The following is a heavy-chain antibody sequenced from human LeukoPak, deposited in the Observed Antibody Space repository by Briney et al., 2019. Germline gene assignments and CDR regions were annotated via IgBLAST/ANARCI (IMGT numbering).Heavy chain of an antibody. CDR3: ARSRIAAAGTEYFHH. CDR2: IYNTGST. CDR1: GGSINSNSYF. D-gene: IGHD6-13*01. V-gene: IGHV4-39*02. Sequence: PSETLSLTCTVSGGSINSNSYFWGWIRQTPGKGLEWIGNIYNTGSTSYNPSLKTRITISVDTSKVHFSLSLRSVTAADTAVYFRARSRIAAAGTEYFHHWGRGTLVSVSS. J-gene: IGHJ1*01.